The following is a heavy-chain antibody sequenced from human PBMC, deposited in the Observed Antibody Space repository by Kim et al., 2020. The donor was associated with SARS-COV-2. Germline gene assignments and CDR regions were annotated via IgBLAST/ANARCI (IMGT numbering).Heavy chain of an antibody. D-gene: IGHD2-15*01. Sequence: ASVKVSCKTSGNTFTGYYIHWVRQAPGQGLQWMGRINPHSGGTNYAQKFQGRVTMTRDTSISTAYMELSRLRSDDTAVYYCALLFCSGGSCYTSRYSYYGMDVWGQGTTVTVSS. J-gene: IGHJ6*02. CDR1: GNTFTGYY. V-gene: IGHV1-2*06. CDR3: ALLFCSGGSCYTSRYSYYGMDV. CDR2: INPHSGGT.